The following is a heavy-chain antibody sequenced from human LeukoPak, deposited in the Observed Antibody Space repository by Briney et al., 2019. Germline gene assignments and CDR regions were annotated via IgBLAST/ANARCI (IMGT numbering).Heavy chain of an antibody. J-gene: IGHJ5*02. CDR3: AKENRALLWFGESKSWFDP. V-gene: IGHV3-74*01. CDR2: ISHDGSVT. CDR1: GFIFGSYV. D-gene: IGHD3-10*01. Sequence: RAGGSLRLSCAASGFIFGSYVMHWVRQPPGKGLEWVSRISHDGSVTNYADSVKGRFTVSRDNAKNSLYLQMNSLRAEDTALYYCAKENRALLWFGESKSWFDPWGQGTLVTVSS.